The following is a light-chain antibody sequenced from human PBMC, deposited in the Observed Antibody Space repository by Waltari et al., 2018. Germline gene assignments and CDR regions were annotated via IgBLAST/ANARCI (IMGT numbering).Light chain of an antibody. CDR1: QSISRY. CDR2: GAS. Sequence: DTQMTQSPSSLSASIGDRVIITCLTSQSISRYLSWYQQIPGKAPRVLIYGASTLQSGVPSRFSGSGSGTDFTLTISSLQPEDFATYYCQQSYSSPLTFGPGTKVDIK. CDR3: QQSYSSPLT. V-gene: IGKV1-39*01. J-gene: IGKJ3*01.